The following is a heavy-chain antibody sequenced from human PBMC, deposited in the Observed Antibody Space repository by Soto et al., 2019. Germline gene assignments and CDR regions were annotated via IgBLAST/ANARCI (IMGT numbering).Heavy chain of an antibody. V-gene: IGHV1-2*02. D-gene: IGHD4-4*01. CDR1: GYPFSDNQ. CDR2: INPKSDDT. Sequence: ASVKVSCKASGYPFSDNQIHWLRRAPGQGLEWMGRINPKSDDTNYAQRFQGRVTMTRDTSIDTAYLELTGLTSDDTATYYCARKHSLDYIRWGLDPWGQGTLVTVS. J-gene: IGHJ5*02. CDR3: ARKHSLDYIRWGLDP.